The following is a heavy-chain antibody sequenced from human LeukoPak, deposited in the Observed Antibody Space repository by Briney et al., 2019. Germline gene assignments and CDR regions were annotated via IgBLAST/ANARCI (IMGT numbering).Heavy chain of an antibody. V-gene: IGHV1-2*02. J-gene: IGHJ4*02. CDR1: GYTFTDYY. CDR3: ARAYDGSGNLDY. D-gene: IGHD3-22*01. Sequence: ASVKVSCKGSGYTFTDYYMHWVRQAPGQGLEWMGWIYPNRGGTNYAQKLQGRVTMTRDTSINTAYMELGRLRSDDTAVYYCARAYDGSGNLDYWGQGTLVTVSS. CDR2: IYPNRGGT.